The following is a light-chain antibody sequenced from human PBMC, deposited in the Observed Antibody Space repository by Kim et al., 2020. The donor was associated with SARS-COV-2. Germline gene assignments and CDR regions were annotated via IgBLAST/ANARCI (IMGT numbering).Light chain of an antibody. CDR2: EVS. V-gene: IGLV2-8*01. CDR1: SSDVGASEF. Sequence: GQSVTISCTGTSSDVGASEFVSWYQQHPGKAPKLMVYEVSKRPSGVPDRFSGSKSGSTASLTVSGLQAEDEADYSCNAQGGSNNVLFGGGTQLTVL. J-gene: IGLJ3*02. CDR3: NAQGGSNNVL.